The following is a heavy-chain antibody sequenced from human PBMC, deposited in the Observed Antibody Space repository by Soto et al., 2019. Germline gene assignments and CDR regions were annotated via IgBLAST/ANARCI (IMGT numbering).Heavy chain of an antibody. V-gene: IGHV3-66*01. CDR2: IYSDGST. Sequence: PGGSLRLSCAASGFSVGNVYLSWVRQAPGEGLEWVSLIYSDGSTFYADSVKGRFTISRDNSKNTLYLQMNSLRAEDTAIYFCATTLRYFDWYAFEIWGQGTMVTVSS. CDR1: GFSVGNVY. D-gene: IGHD3-9*01. CDR3: ATTLRYFDWYAFEI. J-gene: IGHJ3*02.